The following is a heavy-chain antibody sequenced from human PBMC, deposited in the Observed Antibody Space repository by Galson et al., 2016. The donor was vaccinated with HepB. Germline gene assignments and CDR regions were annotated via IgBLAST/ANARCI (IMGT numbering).Heavy chain of an antibody. CDR1: GFTFSSYW. CDR3: AKDRNTVVTYGMDV. Sequence: CAASGFTFSSYWMHWVRQAPGKGLVWVSRINSDGSSTSYADSVKGRFTISRDNAKNTLYLQINSLRAEDTAVYYCAKDRNTVVTYGMDVWGQGTTVTVSS. V-gene: IGHV3-74*01. CDR2: INSDGSST. J-gene: IGHJ6*02. D-gene: IGHD4-23*01.